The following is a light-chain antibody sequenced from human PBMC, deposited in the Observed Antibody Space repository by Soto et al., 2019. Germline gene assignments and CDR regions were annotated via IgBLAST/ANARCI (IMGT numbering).Light chain of an antibody. CDR1: QSVRSN. J-gene: IGKJ1*01. Sequence: ETVMTQSPATLSVSPGERATLSYRASQSVRSNLAWYQQKPGQAPRLLIYGAFTRATGVPARFSGSGSGTEFTLTISSLQSEDFAVYYCQQYNDWPLTWAFGQGTKVEIK. V-gene: IGKV3-15*01. CDR3: QQYNDWPLTWA. CDR2: GAF.